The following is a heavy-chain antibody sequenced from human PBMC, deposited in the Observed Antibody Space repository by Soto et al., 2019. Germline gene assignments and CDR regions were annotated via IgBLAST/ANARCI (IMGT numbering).Heavy chain of an antibody. Sequence: ESGGGVVHPGRSLRLSCTVSGFIFKNYGMHWVRQAPGKGLEWVAVIWYDGSRKYYADSAKGRFTISRDNSKNTLYLQMNSLGAEDTAVYYCTRGYSGCAPFDYWGQGTLVTVAS. D-gene: IGHD5-12*01. J-gene: IGHJ4*02. CDR1: GFIFKNYG. V-gene: IGHV3-33*01. CDR3: TRGYSGCAPFDY. CDR2: IWYDGSRK.